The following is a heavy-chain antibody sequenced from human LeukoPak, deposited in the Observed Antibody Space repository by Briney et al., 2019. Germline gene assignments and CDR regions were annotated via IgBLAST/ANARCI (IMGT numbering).Heavy chain of an antibody. CDR3: ARADAAIFFGGTYAHAFDM. CDR2: ISSSGSTI. V-gene: IGHV3-48*03. D-gene: IGHD3-3*01. Sequence: GGSLRLSCAASGFSFSSYEMNWVRQAPGKGLEWVSYISSSGSTIYYADSVKGRFTISRDNAKNSLYLQMNSLRAEDTAVCYCARADAAIFFGGTYAHAFDMWGQGTMVTVSS. J-gene: IGHJ3*02. CDR1: GFSFSSYE.